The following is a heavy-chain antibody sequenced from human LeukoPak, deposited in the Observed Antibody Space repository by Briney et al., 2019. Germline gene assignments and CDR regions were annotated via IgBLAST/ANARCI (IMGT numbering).Heavy chain of an antibody. CDR1: GYTFTSYG. CDR2: ISAYNGNT. D-gene: IGHD6-19*01. V-gene: IGHV1-18*01. J-gene: IGHJ4*02. CDR3: ARDPGFPYSSGSEFFDY. Sequence: GASVKVSCTASGYTFTSYGISWVRQAPGQGLEWMGWISAYNGNTNYAQKLQGRVTMTTDTSTSTAYMELRSLRSDDTAVYYCARDPGFPYSSGSEFFDYWGQGTLVTVSS.